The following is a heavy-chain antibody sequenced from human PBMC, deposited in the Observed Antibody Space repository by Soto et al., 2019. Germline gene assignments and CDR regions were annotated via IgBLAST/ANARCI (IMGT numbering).Heavy chain of an antibody. V-gene: IGHV3-9*01. J-gene: IGHJ4*02. CDR2: ISWNSGSI. D-gene: IGHD2-21*02. CDR1: GFTFDHFA. Sequence: EVQLVESGGGLVQPGGSLRLSCAASGFTFDHFAMHWVRQAPGKGPEWVSGISWNSGSIGYADSVKGRFTISRDNAKNSLYLQMNSLRAEDTALYYCAKGDWGDYWGQGTLVTVSS. CDR3: AKGDWGDY.